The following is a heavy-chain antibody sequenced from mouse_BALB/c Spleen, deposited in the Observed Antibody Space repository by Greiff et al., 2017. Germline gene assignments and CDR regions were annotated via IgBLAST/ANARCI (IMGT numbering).Heavy chain of an antibody. J-gene: IGHJ4*01. D-gene: IGHD2-1*01. CDR3: ARFFGNSWDVRAMDY. CDR1: GYTFTSYW. Sequence: VQLQQSGAELARPGASVKLSCKASGYTFTSYWMQWVKQRPGQGLEWIGAIYPGDGDTRYTQKFKGKATLTADKSSSTAYMQLSSLASEDSAVYYCARFFGNSWDVRAMDYWGQGTSVTVSS. V-gene: IGHV1-87*01. CDR2: IYPGDGDT.